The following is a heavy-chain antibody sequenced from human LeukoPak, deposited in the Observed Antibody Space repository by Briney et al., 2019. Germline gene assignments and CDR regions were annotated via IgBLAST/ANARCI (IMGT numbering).Heavy chain of an antibody. J-gene: IGHJ6*02. CDR1: GFTVSSNY. CDR3: ARDNDSSGYFRGYYGMDV. CDR2: ICSGGST. Sequence: GGSLRLSCAASGFTVSSNYMSWVRQAPGKGLEWVSVICSGGSTYYADSVKGRFTISRDNSKNTLYLQMNSLRAEDTAVYYCARDNDSSGYFRGYYGMDVWGQGTTVTVSS. V-gene: IGHV3-66*01. D-gene: IGHD3-22*01.